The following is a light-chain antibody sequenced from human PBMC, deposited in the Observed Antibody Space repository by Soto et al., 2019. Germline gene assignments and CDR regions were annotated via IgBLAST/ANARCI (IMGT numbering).Light chain of an antibody. Sequence: EIVLTQSPATLSLSPGERATLSCRASESVSSYLAWYQQKSGQAPRLLIYDASNRATGIPARFSGSGSGTDFTLTISRLEPEDFAVYYCQQRSNCLTFGGGTNVEIK. CDR3: QQRSNCLT. J-gene: IGKJ4*01. CDR2: DAS. V-gene: IGKV3-11*01. CDR1: ESVSSY.